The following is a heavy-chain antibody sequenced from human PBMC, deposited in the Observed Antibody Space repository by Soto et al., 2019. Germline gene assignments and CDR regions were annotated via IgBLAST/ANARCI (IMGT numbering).Heavy chain of an antibody. V-gene: IGHV4-31*03. D-gene: IGHD2-15*01. CDR3: ARGGSGDVVVVAAIDY. J-gene: IGHJ4*02. CDR2: IFYSGAT. CDR1: VGSIRGGHYY. Sequence: QVQLQESGPGLVKPSQTLSLTCTVSVGSIRGGHYYWSWIRQHPGKGLEWIGYIFYSGATYYNPSLQRRLTISVDTSQNQFHLRLSSVTAADTAVYYCARGGSGDVVVVAAIDYWGQGTLVTVSS.